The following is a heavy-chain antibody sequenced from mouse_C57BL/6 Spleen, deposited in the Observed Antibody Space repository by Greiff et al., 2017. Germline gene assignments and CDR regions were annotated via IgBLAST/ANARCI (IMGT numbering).Heavy chain of an antibody. V-gene: IGHV1-81*01. J-gene: IGHJ3*01. D-gene: IGHD4-1*01. CDR1: GYTFTSYG. CDR3: ARALAGRAWFAY. Sequence: VKLVESGAELARPGASVKLSCKASGYTFTSYGISWVKQRTGQGLEWIGEIYPRSGNTYYNEKFKGKATLTADKSSSTAYMELRSLTSEDSAVXICARALAGRAWFAYWGQGTLVTVSA. CDR2: IYPRSGNT.